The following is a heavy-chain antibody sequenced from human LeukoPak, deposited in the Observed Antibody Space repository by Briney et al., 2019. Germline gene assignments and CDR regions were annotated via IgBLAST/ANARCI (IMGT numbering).Heavy chain of an antibody. D-gene: IGHD3-16*01. J-gene: IGHJ3*02. CDR3: ARLNLQNTGELIDI. V-gene: IGHV1-18*01. Sequence: ASVKVSCKASGYTFSNYGISWVRQDPGQGLEWMGWISAYNGNTKYAQKLQGRVTMTTDTSTSTAYMELRSLRSDDTAVYYCARLNLQNTGELIDIWGQGTMVTVSS. CDR1: GYTFSNYG. CDR2: ISAYNGNT.